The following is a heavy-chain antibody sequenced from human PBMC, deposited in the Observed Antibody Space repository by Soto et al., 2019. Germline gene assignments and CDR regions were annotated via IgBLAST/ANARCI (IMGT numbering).Heavy chain of an antibody. CDR2: ISGSGGST. D-gene: IGHD6-19*01. V-gene: IGHV3-23*01. J-gene: IGHJ4*02. CDR1: GFTFSSYA. Sequence: GGSLRLSCAASGFTFSSYAMSWVRQAPGKGLEWVSAISGSGGSTYYADSVKGRFTISRDNSKNTLYLQMNSLRAEDTAVYYCAKANSSGWYKRPYYFDYWGQGTLVTVSS. CDR3: AKANSSGWYKRPYYFDY.